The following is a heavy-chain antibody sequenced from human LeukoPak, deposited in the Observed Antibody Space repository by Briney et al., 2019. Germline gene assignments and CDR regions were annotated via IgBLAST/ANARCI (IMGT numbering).Heavy chain of an antibody. CDR2: ISGSGGST. V-gene: IGHV3-23*01. CDR1: GSTFSSYA. D-gene: IGHD3-16*01. J-gene: IGHJ4*02. CDR3: AKESWGERVLAYFDY. Sequence: GGSLRHSCAASGSTFSSYAMSWVRQAPGKGLEWVSAISGSGGSTYYADSVKGRFTISRDNSKNTLYLQMNSLRAEDTAVYYCAKESWGERVLAYFDYWGQGTLVTVSS.